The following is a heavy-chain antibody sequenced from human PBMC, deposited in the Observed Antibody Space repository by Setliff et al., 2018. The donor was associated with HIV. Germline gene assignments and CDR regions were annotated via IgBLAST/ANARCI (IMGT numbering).Heavy chain of an antibody. CDR3: ARQITMVRGVYQPYYYYYMDV. CDR2: IYYSGST. J-gene: IGHJ6*03. D-gene: IGHD3-10*01. Sequence: SETLSLTCTVSGGSISSYYWSWIRQPPGEGLEWIGYIYYSGSTNYHPSLKSRVTISVDTSKNQFSLKLSSVTAADTAVYYCARQITMVRGVYQPYYYYYMDVWGKGTTVTVSS. V-gene: IGHV4-59*08. CDR1: GGSISSYY.